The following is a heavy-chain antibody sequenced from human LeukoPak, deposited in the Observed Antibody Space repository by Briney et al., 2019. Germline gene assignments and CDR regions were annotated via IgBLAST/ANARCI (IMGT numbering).Heavy chain of an antibody. D-gene: IGHD6-13*01. J-gene: IGHJ6*03. V-gene: IGHV3-48*03. CDR3: ARDRQLDSSSWYLLRYYYYYMDV. Sequence: GGSLRLSCAASGFAFSSYEMHWVRQAPGKGLEWVSHICSSGSTIYYADSVKGRFTISRDNAKNSLYLQMNSLRAEDTAVYYCARDRQLDSSSWYLLRYYYYYMDVWGKGTTVAISS. CDR1: GFAFSSYE. CDR2: ICSSGSTI.